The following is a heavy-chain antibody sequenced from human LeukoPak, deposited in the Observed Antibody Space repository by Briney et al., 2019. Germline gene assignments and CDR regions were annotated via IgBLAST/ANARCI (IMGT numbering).Heavy chain of an antibody. J-gene: IGHJ3*02. CDR2: INPNSGGT. V-gene: IGHV1-2*02. Sequence: GASVKVSCKASGYTFTGYYMHWVRQAPGQGLEWMGWINPNSGGTNYAQKFQGRVTMTRDTSISTAYMELSRLRSDDTAVYYCARSITVTTPHDAFDIWGQGTMVTVSS. CDR3: ARSITVTTPHDAFDI. CDR1: GYTFTGYY. D-gene: IGHD4-17*01.